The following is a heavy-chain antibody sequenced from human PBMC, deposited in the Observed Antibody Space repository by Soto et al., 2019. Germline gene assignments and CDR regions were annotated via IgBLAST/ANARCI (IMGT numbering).Heavy chain of an antibody. V-gene: IGHV1-2*04. CDR2: INPNSGGT. J-gene: IGHJ6*03. D-gene: IGHD3-10*01. CDR3: ARDYYYGSGSYYTDYYYMDV. CDR1: GYTFTGYY. Sequence: ASVKVSCKASGYTFTGYYMHWVRQAPGQGLEWMGWINPNSGGTNYAQKFQGWVTMTRDTSISTAYMELSRLRSDDTAVYYCARDYYYGSGSYYTDYYYMDVWGKGTTVTAP.